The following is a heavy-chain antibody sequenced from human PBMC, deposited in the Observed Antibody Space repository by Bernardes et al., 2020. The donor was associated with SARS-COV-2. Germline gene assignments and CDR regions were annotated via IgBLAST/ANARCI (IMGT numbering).Heavy chain of an antibody. CDR3: AREYSNTWYGRVDY. Sequence: GGSLRLSRAASGFTFSSYWMSWVRQAPGKGLEWVANIKQDGSEKYYVDSVKGRFTISRDNAKNSVYLQMNSLRVEDTAVYYCAREYSNTWYGRVDYWGQGTLVTVSS. J-gene: IGHJ4*02. V-gene: IGHV3-7*01. D-gene: IGHD6-13*01. CDR2: IKQDGSEK. CDR1: GFTFSSYW.